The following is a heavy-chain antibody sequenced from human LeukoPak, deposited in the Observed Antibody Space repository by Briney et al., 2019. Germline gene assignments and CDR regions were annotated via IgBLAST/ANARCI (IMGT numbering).Heavy chain of an antibody. CDR2: IRSKAYGGTT. CDR1: GFTFGNYS. V-gene: IGHV3-49*03. Sequence: GGSLTLSCTASGFTFGNYSMSWFRQPPGKGLEWVGFIRSKAYGGTTEYAASVKGRFTTSRDDSKSIAYLQMNSLKTEDTAVYYCTRGGDYGDPNVGRVDAFDIWGQGTMVTVSS. D-gene: IGHD4-17*01. J-gene: IGHJ3*02. CDR3: TRGGDYGDPNVGRVDAFDI.